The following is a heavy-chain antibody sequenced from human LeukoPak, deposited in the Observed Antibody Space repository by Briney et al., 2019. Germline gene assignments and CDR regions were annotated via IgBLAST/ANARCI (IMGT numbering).Heavy chain of an antibody. CDR3: ARRAGAYSHPYDY. CDR1: GFTVSSNS. CDR2: IFSST. J-gene: IGHJ4*02. V-gene: IGHV3-53*01. Sequence: GGSLRLSCAVSGFTVSSNSMSWVRQAPGKGLEWVSFIFSSTHYSDSVKGRFTISRDNSKNTLYLQMNSLRAEDTAVYYCARRAGAYSHPYDYWGQGTLVTVSS. D-gene: IGHD4/OR15-4a*01.